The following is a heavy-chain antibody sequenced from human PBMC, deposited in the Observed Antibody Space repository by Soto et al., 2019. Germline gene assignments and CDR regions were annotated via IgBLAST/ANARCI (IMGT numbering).Heavy chain of an antibody. D-gene: IGHD6-13*01. CDR3: ARERIAAAGTGGYFDY. J-gene: IGHJ4*02. V-gene: IGHV4-34*01. CDR2: INHSGST. Sequence: SETLSLTCADYGGSFSGYYWSWIRQPPGKGLEWIGEINHSGSTNYNPSLKSRVTISVDTSKNQFSRKLSSVTAADTAVYYWARERIAAAGTGGYFDYWGQGTLVTVSS. CDR1: GGSFSGYY.